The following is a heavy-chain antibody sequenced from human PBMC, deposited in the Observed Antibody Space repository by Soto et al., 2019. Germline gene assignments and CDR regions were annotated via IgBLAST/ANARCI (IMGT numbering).Heavy chain of an antibody. D-gene: IGHD3-3*01. V-gene: IGHV3-30*03. Sequence: GGSLRLSCAASGFTFSSYGMHWVRQAPGKGLEWVAVISYDGSNKYYADSVKGRFTISRDNSKNTLYLQMNSLRAGDTAVYYCAEGGGLRFLKYWGQGTLVTVSS. J-gene: IGHJ4*02. CDR1: GFTFSSYG. CDR2: ISYDGSNK. CDR3: AEGGGLRFLKY.